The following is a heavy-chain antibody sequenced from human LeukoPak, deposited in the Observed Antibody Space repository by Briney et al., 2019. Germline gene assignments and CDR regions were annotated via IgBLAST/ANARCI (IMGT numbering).Heavy chain of an antibody. V-gene: IGHV3-23*01. CDR2: ISGTGGNT. CDR3: AKDTRALLRLGYFDC. D-gene: IGHD1-26*01. CDR1: GFTFSNYA. J-gene: IGHJ4*02. Sequence: GGSLRLSCAASGFTFSNYAMSWVRQAPGKGLEWVSAISGTGGNTYYADPVKGRFTISRDNSRHTLYLQMNSLRAEDTAVYYCAKDTRALLRLGYFDCWGQGTLVTVSS.